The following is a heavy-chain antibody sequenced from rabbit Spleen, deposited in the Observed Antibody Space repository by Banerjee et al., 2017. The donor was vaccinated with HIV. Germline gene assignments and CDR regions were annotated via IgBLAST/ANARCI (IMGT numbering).Heavy chain of an antibody. Sequence: EQLEESGGGLVKPEGSLTLTCKASGVSFNSGYDMCWVRQAPGKGLEWIACINTATAKAVYATWASGRFTISRTSSTTVTLRMTSLTAAERATYFCARDLVGVIGWNFYLWGQGTLVTVS. CDR3: ARDLVGVIGWNFYL. D-gene: IGHD1-1*01. CDR1: GVSFNSGYD. J-gene: IGHJ4*01. V-gene: IGHV1S45*01. CDR2: INTATAKA.